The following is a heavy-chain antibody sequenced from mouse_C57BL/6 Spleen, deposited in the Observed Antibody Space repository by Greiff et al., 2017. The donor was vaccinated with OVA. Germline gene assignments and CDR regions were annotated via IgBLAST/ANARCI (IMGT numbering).Heavy chain of an antibody. Sequence: VQLQQPGAELAKPGASVKLSCKASGYTFTSYWMHWVKQRPGQGLEWIGYINPSSGYTKYNQKFKDKATLTADKSSSTAYMQLSSLTYEDSAVYYCARYSTGTDYAMDYWGQGTSVTVSS. J-gene: IGHJ4*01. CDR3: ARYSTGTDYAMDY. V-gene: IGHV1-7*01. CDR2: INPSSGYT. D-gene: IGHD4-1*02. CDR1: GYTFTSYW.